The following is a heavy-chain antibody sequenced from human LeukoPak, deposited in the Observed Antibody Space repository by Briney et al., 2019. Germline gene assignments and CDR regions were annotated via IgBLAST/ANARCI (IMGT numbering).Heavy chain of an antibody. CDR1: GYKFNAYW. V-gene: IGHV5-51*01. CDR3: ARPNVTSYYDSRGYDAFDV. D-gene: IGHD3-22*01. Sequence: GESLKISCKGSGYKFNAYWIAWVRQMPRKGLEWMGIIYPDDSDTRYSPSFQGQVTSSADKSVSIAYLQWSSLKASDTAMYYCARPNVTSYYDSRGYDAFDVWGQGTMVIVSS. CDR2: IYPDDSDT. J-gene: IGHJ3*01.